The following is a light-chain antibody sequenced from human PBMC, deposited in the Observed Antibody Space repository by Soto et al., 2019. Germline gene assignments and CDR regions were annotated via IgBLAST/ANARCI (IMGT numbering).Light chain of an antibody. Sequence: EIVLTQSPATLSLSPGERATLSCRASQSVSSYLAWDQQKPGQAPRRLIYDASHRATGSPARLSGSGSGTDFTLTITSLEPEDFAVYYCQHRSNWLAFGGGTRVEIK. V-gene: IGKV3-11*01. CDR1: QSVSSY. CDR3: QHRSNWLA. J-gene: IGKJ4*01. CDR2: DAS.